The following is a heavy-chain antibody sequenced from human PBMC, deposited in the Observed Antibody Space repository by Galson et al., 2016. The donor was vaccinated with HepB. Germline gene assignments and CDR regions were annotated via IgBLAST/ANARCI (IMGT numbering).Heavy chain of an antibody. V-gene: IGHV1/OR15-3*03. D-gene: IGHD3/OR15-3a*01. Sequence: SVTVSCKASGDTFTGYYIHWVRQAPGQGLEWMGWINVGNGNTKYSEKFQGRVTITRDTSASTVYMELSSLRSEDTAVYYCAREHDIWTSYAFDIWGQGTMITVSS. CDR2: INVGNGNT. J-gene: IGHJ3*02. CDR3: AREHDIWTSYAFDI. CDR1: GDTFTGYY.